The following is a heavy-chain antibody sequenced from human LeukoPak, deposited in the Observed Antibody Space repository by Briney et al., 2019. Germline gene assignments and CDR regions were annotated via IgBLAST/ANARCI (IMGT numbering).Heavy chain of an antibody. Sequence: PGGSLRLSCAASGFTFSSYWMYWVRQAPGKGLEWVASIKQDESEKYYGDSVKGRFAVSRDNAKNSLFLQMNSLRAEDTAVYYCARDWGNYAFDIWGQGTMVTVSS. V-gene: IGHV3-7*01. J-gene: IGHJ3*02. CDR3: ARDWGNYAFDI. CDR1: GFTFSSYW. CDR2: IKQDESEK. D-gene: IGHD3-16*01.